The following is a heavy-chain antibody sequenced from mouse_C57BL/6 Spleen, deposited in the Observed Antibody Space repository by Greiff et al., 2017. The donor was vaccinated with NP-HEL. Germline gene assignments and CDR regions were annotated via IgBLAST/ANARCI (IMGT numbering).Heavy chain of an antibody. J-gene: IGHJ2*01. Sequence: VQLKESGPELVKPGASVKISCKASGYSFTGYYMNWVKQSPEKSLEWIGEINPSTGGTTYNQKFKAKATLTVDKSSSTAYMQLKSLTSEDSAVYYCARYDGNYIFDYWGQGTTLTVSS. CDR2: INPSTGGT. V-gene: IGHV1-42*01. CDR3: ARYDGNYIFDY. CDR1: GYSFTGYY. D-gene: IGHD2-3*01.